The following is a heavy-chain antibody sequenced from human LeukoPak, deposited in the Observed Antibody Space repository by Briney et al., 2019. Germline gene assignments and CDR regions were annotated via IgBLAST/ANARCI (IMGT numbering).Heavy chain of an antibody. V-gene: IGHV4-4*02. CDR1: GGSISNTNW. CDR3: SRENGAFSPFGY. J-gene: IGHJ4*02. D-gene: IGHD2-8*01. Sequence: SGTLSLTCGVSGGSISNTNWWSWVRQPPGQGLEWIGEIFLSGLTNYNPSLKSRVTVSLDKSKNHLSLNLTSVTAADTAVYYCSRENGAFSPFGYWGQGTLVTVPS. CDR2: IFLSGLT.